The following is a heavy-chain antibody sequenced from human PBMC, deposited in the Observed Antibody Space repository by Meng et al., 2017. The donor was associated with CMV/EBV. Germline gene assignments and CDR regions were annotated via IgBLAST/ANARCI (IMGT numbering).Heavy chain of an antibody. CDR2: INHSGST. Sequence: QVQLQPWGVCLLKPSATLSLPCAVYGGSFSGYYWSWIRQPPGNRLEWIGEINHSGSTNYNPSLKSRVNISVDTSKNQFSLKLSSVTTAVTAVYYCARGGGGEWELLHYFDYWGQGTLVTVSS. CDR3: ARGGGGEWELLHYFDY. D-gene: IGHD1-26*01. CDR1: GGSFSGYY. J-gene: IGHJ4*02. V-gene: IGHV4-34*01.